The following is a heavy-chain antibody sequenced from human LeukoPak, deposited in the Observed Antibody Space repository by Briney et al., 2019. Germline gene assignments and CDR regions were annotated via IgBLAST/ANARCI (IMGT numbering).Heavy chain of an antibody. V-gene: IGHV3-23*01. CDR3: AILYSSGWLDY. CDR2: ISGSGGST. Sequence: GGSLRLSCAASGFTFSSYAMSWVRQAPGKGLGWVSAISGSGGSTYYADSVKGRFTISRDNSKNTLYLQMNSLRAEDTAVYYCAILYSSGWLDYWGQGTLVTVSS. J-gene: IGHJ4*02. CDR1: GFTFSSYA. D-gene: IGHD6-19*01.